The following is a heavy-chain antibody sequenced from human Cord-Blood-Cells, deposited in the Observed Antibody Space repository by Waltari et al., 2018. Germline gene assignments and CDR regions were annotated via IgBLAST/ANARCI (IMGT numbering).Heavy chain of an antibody. D-gene: IGHD5-18*01. Sequence: QVQLQESGPGLVKPSETLSLTCTVSGGSVSRGSYYWSWIRQPPGKGLEWIGYIYYSGSTNYNPSLKSRVTISVDTSKNQFSLKLSSVTAADTAVYYCAREPLDTAMVDYWGQGTLVTVSS. J-gene: IGHJ4*02. V-gene: IGHV4-61*01. CDR3: AREPLDTAMVDY. CDR2: IYYSGST. CDR1: GGSVSRGSYY.